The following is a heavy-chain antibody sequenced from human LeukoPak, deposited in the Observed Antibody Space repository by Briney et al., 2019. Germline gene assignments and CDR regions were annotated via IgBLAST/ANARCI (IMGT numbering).Heavy chain of an antibody. D-gene: IGHD2-2*01. Sequence: SETLSLTCSVSGYSFTSGHYWGWIRQPPGKGLEWIANIYHTGSAHYNPSLKSRVTISVDTSKNQFSLKLSSVTAADTAVYYCARYCTSTTCILRGFDYWGQGTLITVSS. CDR1: GYSFTSGHY. V-gene: IGHV4-38-2*01. J-gene: IGHJ4*02. CDR2: IYHTGSA. CDR3: ARYCTSTTCILRGFDY.